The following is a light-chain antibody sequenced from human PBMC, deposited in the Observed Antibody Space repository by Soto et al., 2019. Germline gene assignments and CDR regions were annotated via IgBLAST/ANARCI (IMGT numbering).Light chain of an antibody. CDR1: QAIRND. CDR3: LQDYTYPWT. CDR2: GAS. Sequence: AIQMTQSPSSLSASVGDRVTITCRASQAIRNDLAWYQQKPGKAPNLLIFGASNLQAGVPVRFSASGSGTNFTLTISNLQPEDFASYYCLQDYTYPWTFGQGTKV. J-gene: IGKJ1*01. V-gene: IGKV1-6*01.